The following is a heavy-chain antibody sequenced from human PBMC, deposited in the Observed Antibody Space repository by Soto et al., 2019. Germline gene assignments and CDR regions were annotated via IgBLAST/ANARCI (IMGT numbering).Heavy chain of an antibody. CDR3: ARDLSWGSNWYYYMDV. V-gene: IGHV3-48*01. Sequence: GGSLRLSCAASGFTFSNAWMSWVRQAPGKGLEWVSYISSSSVIDYADSVKGRFTVSRDNARNSLYLQMNSLRAEDTAVYYCARDLSWGSNWYYYMDVWGKGTTVTVSS. CDR2: ISSSSVI. J-gene: IGHJ6*03. D-gene: IGHD7-27*01. CDR1: GFTFSNAW.